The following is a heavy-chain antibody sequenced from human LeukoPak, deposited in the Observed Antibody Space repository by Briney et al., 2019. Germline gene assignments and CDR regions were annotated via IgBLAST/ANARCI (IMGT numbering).Heavy chain of an antibody. CDR1: GGTFSTYG. CDR3: ARVERQLEYDLEWFDP. J-gene: IGHJ5*02. D-gene: IGHD3/OR15-3a*01. V-gene: IGHV1-69*13. Sequence: GASVKVSCKASGGTFSTYGFNWVRQAPGQGLEWMGGNIPMFGVANYAQKFQGRVTIIADESTSTAYMELSSLRSEDTAVYYCARVERQLEYDLEWFDPWGQGTLVTVSS. CDR2: NIPMFGVA.